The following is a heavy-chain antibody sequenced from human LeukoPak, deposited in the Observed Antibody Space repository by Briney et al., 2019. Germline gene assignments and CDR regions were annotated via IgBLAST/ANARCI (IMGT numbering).Heavy chain of an antibody. CDR2: IWYDGSNK. CDR1: GFTFSSYG. D-gene: IGHD3-16*01. CDR3: ARDRSGLDI. Sequence: GGSLRLSCAASGFTFSSYGMHWVRQAPGKGLEWVAVIWYDGSNKYYADSVEGRFTISRDNSKNTLYLQMNSLRAEDTAVYYCARDRSGLDIWGQGTMVTVSS. J-gene: IGHJ3*02. V-gene: IGHV3-33*01.